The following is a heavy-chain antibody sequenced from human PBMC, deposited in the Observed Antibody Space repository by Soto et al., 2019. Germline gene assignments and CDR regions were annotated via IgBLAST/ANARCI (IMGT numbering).Heavy chain of an antibody. CDR3: ASNSGSSSSAFDY. D-gene: IGHD1-26*01. CDR2: IIPIFGTA. V-gene: IGHV1-69*13. Sequence: SVKVSCKASGGTFSSYSISWVRQAPGQGLEWMGGIIPIFGTANYAQKFQGRVTITADESTSTAYMELSSLRSEDTAVYYCASNSGSSSSAFDYWGQGTLVTVSS. CDR1: GGTFSSYS. J-gene: IGHJ4*02.